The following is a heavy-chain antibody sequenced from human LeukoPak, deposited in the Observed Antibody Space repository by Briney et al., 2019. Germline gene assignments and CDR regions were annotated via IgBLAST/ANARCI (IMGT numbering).Heavy chain of an antibody. V-gene: IGHV1-18*01. J-gene: IGHJ6*03. CDR1: GYTFTSYG. D-gene: IGHD5-18*01. Sequence: ASVKVSCKASGYTFTSYGISWVRQAPGQGLEWMGWISAYNGNTNYAQKFQGRVTMTTDTSTSTAYMELRSLRSDDTAVYYCAREGTAMENYYMDVWGKGTTVTISS. CDR2: ISAYNGNT. CDR3: AREGTAMENYYMDV.